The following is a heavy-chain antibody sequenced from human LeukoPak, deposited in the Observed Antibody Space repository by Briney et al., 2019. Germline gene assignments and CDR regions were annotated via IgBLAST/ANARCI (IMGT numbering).Heavy chain of an antibody. V-gene: IGHV4-4*07. D-gene: IGHD2-8*01. Sequence: SETLSLTCTVSGGSISSYYWSWIRQPAGKGLEWIGRIYTSGSTNYNPSLKSRVTMSVDTSKNQFSLKLSSVTAADTAVYYCARQGCTNGVCYGGMDVWGQGTTVTVSS. CDR3: ARQGCTNGVCYGGMDV. CDR2: IYTSGST. CDR1: GGSISSYY. J-gene: IGHJ6*02.